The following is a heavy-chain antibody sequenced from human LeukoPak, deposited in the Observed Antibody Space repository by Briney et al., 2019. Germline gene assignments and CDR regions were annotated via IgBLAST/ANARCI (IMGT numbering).Heavy chain of an antibody. CDR1: GFTFSTYW. CDR3: ARHSQQLVFSPFDY. CDR2: IDSDGSST. J-gene: IGHJ4*02. V-gene: IGHV3-74*01. D-gene: IGHD6-6*01. Sequence: GGSLRLSCVGSGFTFSTYWMHWVRQFPGKGLVWVSRIDSDGSSTSYADSVKGRFTISRDNAKSSLFLQMDSLRAEDTAVYYCARHSQQLVFSPFDYWGQGSVVTVSS.